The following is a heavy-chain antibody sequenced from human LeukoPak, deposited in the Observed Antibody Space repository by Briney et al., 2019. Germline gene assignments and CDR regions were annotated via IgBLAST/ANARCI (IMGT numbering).Heavy chain of an antibody. J-gene: IGHJ4*02. CDR2: ISAYSGNT. Sequence: ASVKVSCKASGYTFTHYIINWVRQAPGQGLEWMGWISAYSGNTNYAQHLQDRVTMTTDTSTSTAYMELSSLRSEDTAVYYCAREQDGYNSFRYWGQGTLVTVSS. CDR3: AREQDGYNSFRY. V-gene: IGHV1-18*01. D-gene: IGHD5-24*01. CDR1: GYTFTHYI.